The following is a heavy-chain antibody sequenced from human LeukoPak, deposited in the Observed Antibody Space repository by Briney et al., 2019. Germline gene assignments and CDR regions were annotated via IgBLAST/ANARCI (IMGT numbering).Heavy chain of an antibody. D-gene: IGHD2-2*01. CDR1: GFTFSSYA. V-gene: IGHV3-23*01. CDR3: AKWGDIVVVPAENY. CDR2: ISGSGGST. Sequence: TGGSLRLSCAASGFTFSSYAMSWVRQAPGKGLEWVSAISGSGGSTYYADSVKGRFTISRDSSKNTLYLQMTSLRAEDTAVYYCAKWGDIVVVPAENYWGQGTLVTVSS. J-gene: IGHJ4*02.